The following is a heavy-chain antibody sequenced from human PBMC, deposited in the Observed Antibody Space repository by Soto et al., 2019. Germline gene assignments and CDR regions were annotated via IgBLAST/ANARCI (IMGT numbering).Heavy chain of an antibody. D-gene: IGHD2-21*01. CDR3: AREVWDY. CDR1: GYTFTSYA. Sequence: QVQLVQSGAEVKKPGASVTVSCKASGYTFTSYAMHWVRQAPGQRLEWMGWINAGDGNRKYSQKFQGRVTITRDTSASTAYMELSSLRSEDTAVYYCAREVWDYWGQGTRVTVSS. V-gene: IGHV1-3*01. CDR2: INAGDGNR. J-gene: IGHJ4*02.